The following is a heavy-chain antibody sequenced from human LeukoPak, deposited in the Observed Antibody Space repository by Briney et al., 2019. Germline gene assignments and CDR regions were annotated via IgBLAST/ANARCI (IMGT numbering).Heavy chain of an antibody. CDR2: IYYSGST. D-gene: IGHD3-22*01. CDR1: GGSISSSSFY. CDR3: ARSYDSSGYYYDAFDI. J-gene: IGHJ3*02. V-gene: IGHV4-39*07. Sequence: SETLSLTCTVSGGSISSSSFYWGWIRQPPGKGLEWIGSIYYSGSTFYNPSLKSRVTISVDTSKNQFSLKLSSVTAADTAVYYCARSYDSSGYYYDAFDIWGQGTMVTVSS.